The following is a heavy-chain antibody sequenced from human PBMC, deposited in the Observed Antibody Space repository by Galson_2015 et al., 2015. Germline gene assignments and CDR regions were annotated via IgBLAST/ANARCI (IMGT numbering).Heavy chain of an antibody. Sequence: SLRLSCAASGFTFSSYGMHWVRQAPGKGLEWVAVIWYDGSNKYYADSVKGRFTISRDNSKNTLYLQMNSLRAEDTAVYYCARDARNRSNWIQCYFDYWGQGTLVTVSS. V-gene: IGHV3-33*01. CDR2: IWYDGSNK. CDR1: GFTFSSYG. D-gene: IGHD1-1*01. J-gene: IGHJ4*02. CDR3: ARDARNRSNWIQCYFDY.